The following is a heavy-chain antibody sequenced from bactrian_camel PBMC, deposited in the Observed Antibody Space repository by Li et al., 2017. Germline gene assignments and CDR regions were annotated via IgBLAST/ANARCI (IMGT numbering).Heavy chain of an antibody. J-gene: IGHJ4*01. V-gene: IGHV3S60*01. Sequence: HVQLVESGGGSVEAGGSLTLTCVASGYTYNGYCMGWFRLAPGKEREGVSCISGSALTTTYPNSVKGRFTISRDTAKNTVYLQMSSPQSEDTALYYCAAGPWYTDEYNYWGQGTQVTVS. CDR3: AAGPWYTDEYNY. D-gene: IGHD6*01. CDR1: GYTYNGYC. CDR2: ISGSALTT.